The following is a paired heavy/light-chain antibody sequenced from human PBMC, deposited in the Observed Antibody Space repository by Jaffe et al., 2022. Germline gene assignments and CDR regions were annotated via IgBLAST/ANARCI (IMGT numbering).Heavy chain of an antibody. V-gene: IGHV2-70*20. CDR2: IDWDDDK. J-gene: IGHJ6*03. D-gene: IGHD2-2*01. CDR1: GFSLSTSGMC. CDR3: ARTPLVVVPAVKLLSYYYYMDV. Sequence: QVTLRESGPALVKPTQTLTLTCTFSGFSLSTSGMCVSWVRQPPGKALEWLALIDWDDDKYYSTSLKTRLTISKDTSKNQVVLTMTNMDPVDTATYYCARTPLVVVPAVKLLSYYYYMDVWGKGTTVTVSS.
Light chain of an antibody. CDR3: QAWDSSTAEV. CDR1: KLGDKY. J-gene: IGLJ2*01. V-gene: IGLV3-1*01. Sequence: SYELTQPPSVSVSPGQTASITCSGDKLGDKYACWYQQKPGQSPVLVIYQDSKRPSGIPERFSGSNSGNTATLTISGTQAMDEADYYCQAWDSSTAEVFGGGTKLTVL. CDR2: QDS.